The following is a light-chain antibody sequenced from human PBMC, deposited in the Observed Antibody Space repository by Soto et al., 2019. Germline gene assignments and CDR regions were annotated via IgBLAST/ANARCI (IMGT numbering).Light chain of an antibody. V-gene: IGKV3-11*01. CDR1: QSVGSY. CDR3: QQRSNWPRLT. Sequence: EIVFTQSPATLSLSPGERATLSCRASQSVGSYLAWYQQKPGQAPRLLIYDASNRATGIPARFSGSGSGTDFTLTISSLEPEDFAVYYCQQRSNWPRLTFGGGTKVDIK. J-gene: IGKJ4*01. CDR2: DAS.